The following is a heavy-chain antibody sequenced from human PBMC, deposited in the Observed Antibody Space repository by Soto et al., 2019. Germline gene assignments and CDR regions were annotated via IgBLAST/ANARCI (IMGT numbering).Heavy chain of an antibody. Sequence: WASVKVSCKASGYTFTGYYMHWVRQAPGQGLEWMGWINPNSGGTNYAQKFQGRVTMTRDTSISTAYMGLSRLRSDDTAVYYCATLAAAGPPVGYWGQGTLVTVSS. CDR2: INPNSGGT. V-gene: IGHV1-2*02. CDR3: ATLAAAGPPVGY. CDR1: GYTFTGYY. D-gene: IGHD6-13*01. J-gene: IGHJ4*02.